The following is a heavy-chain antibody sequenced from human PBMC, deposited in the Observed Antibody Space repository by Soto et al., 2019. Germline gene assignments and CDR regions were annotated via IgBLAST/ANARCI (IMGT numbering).Heavy chain of an antibody. V-gene: IGHV4-31*03. D-gene: IGHD2-21*01. J-gene: IGHJ6*02. CDR3: AASCVACGGFNYYGMDV. CDR1: GASIISGCYY. Sequence: SETLSLTCTVSGASIISGCYYWYWIRQHPGKGLEWIGYIYYSGTTYYNPSLKSRVTISVDTSKNQFSLKLSSVTAADTAVYYCAASCVACGGFNYYGMDVWGQGTTVT. CDR2: IYYSGTT.